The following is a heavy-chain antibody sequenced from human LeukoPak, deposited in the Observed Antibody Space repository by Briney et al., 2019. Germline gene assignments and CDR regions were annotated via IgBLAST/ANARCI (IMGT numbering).Heavy chain of an antibody. J-gene: IGHJ5*02. D-gene: IGHD6-19*01. V-gene: IGHV4-34*01. CDR2: INHSGST. Sequence: PSETLSLTCAVYGGSFSGYYWSWIGQPPGKGLEWIGEINHSGSTNYNPSLKSRVTISVDTSKNQFSLKLSSVTAADTAVYYCAREGAVAYNWFDPWGQGTLVTVSS. CDR1: GGSFSGYY. CDR3: AREGAVAYNWFDP.